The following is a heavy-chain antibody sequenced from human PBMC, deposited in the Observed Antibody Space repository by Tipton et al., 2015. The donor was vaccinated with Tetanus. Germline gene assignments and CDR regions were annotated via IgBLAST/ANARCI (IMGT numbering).Heavy chain of an antibody. CDR1: GVSISDTSFY. V-gene: IGHV4-39*01. CDR2: IYDSGSI. Sequence: TLSLTCSVSGVSISDTSFYWAWIRQPPGKGLEWIGSIYDSGSIYYNPSLKSRVTISVDTSKNQFSLKLGSVTAADTAVYYCARRWLVGNGLDVWGQGTTVTVSS. J-gene: IGHJ6*02. D-gene: IGHD6-19*01. CDR3: ARRWLVGNGLDV.